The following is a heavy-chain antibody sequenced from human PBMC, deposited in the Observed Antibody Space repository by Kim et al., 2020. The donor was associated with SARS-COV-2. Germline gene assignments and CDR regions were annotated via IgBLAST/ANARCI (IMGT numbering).Heavy chain of an antibody. J-gene: IGHJ4*02. D-gene: IGHD6-13*01. CDR3: VRVAVGASSWYYFDS. V-gene: IGHV3-11*05. Sequence: GGSLRLSCAASGINFSYYYMSWIRQAPGKGLEWVSYISSSGSYTKYADSLKGRFTISRDNAESSLYLEMNSLRPEDTAVYYCVRVAVGASSWYYFDSWGQGTLVTVSS. CDR2: ISSSGSYT. CDR1: GINFSYYY.